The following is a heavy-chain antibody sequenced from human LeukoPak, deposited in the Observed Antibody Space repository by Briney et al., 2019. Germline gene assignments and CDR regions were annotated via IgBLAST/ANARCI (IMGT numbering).Heavy chain of an antibody. V-gene: IGHV3-21*01. CDR2: ISSSSSYI. Sequence: GGSLRLSCAASGFTFSSYSMNWVRQAPGKGLEWVSSISSSSSYIYYADSVKGRFSISRDNAKNTLYLQMNSLRVEDTAVYYCARGRPHGNDYWGQGTLVTVSS. J-gene: IGHJ4*02. D-gene: IGHD4-23*01. CDR3: ARGRPHGNDY. CDR1: GFTFSSYS.